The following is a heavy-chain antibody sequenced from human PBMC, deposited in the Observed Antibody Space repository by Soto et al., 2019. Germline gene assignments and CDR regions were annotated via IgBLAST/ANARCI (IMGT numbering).Heavy chain of an antibody. CDR2: IYYSGST. J-gene: IGHJ4*02. V-gene: IGHV4-39*01. Sequence: SETLSLTCTVSGGSINSGGYYWGWIRQPPGKGLEWIGSIYYSGSTYYNPSLKSRVTISVDTSNNQFSLKLNSVTAADTAVYYCTRRQQLARYDDWGQGTLVTVSS. D-gene: IGHD6-13*01. CDR1: GGSINSGGYY. CDR3: TRRQQLARYDD.